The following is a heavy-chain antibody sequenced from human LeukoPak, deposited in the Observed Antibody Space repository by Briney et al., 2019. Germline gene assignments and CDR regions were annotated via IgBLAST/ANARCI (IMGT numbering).Heavy chain of an antibody. D-gene: IGHD1-14*01. CDR3: ARSTGMSPDDY. CDR1: GYTFTSYG. J-gene: IGHJ4*02. V-gene: IGHV1-18*01. CDR2: ISAYNGNT. Sequence: ASVKVSCKASGYTFTSYGISWVRQAPGQGLEWMGWISAYNGNTNYAQKLQGRVTMTTDTSTSTAYVELRSLRSDDTAVYYCARSTGMSPDDYWGQGTLVTVSS.